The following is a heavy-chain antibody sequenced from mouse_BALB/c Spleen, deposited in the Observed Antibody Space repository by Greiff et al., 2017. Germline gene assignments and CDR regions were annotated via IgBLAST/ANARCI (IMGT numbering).Heavy chain of an antibody. CDR3: AREETAMDY. D-gene: IGHD3-2*01. J-gene: IGHJ4*01. CDR1: GISITTGNYR. CDR2: IYYSVTI. V-gene: IGHV3-5*02. Sequence: EVHLVESGPGLVKPSQTVSLTCTVTGISITTGNYRWSWIRQFPGNKLEWIGYIYYSVTITYNPSLTSRTTITRDTSKNQFFLEMNSLTAEDTATYYCAREETAMDYWGQGTSVTVSS.